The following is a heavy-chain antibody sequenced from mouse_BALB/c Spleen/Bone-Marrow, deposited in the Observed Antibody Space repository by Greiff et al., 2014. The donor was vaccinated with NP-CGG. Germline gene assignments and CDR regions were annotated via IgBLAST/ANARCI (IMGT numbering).Heavy chain of an antibody. CDR2: INPYNGDT. CDR3: ARIYDYDRGAWFAY. D-gene: IGHD2-4*01. CDR1: GYSFTGYF. V-gene: IGHV1-20*02. J-gene: IGHJ3*01. Sequence: EVNLVESGPELVKPGASVKISCKASGYSFTGYFMNWVMQSHGKSLEWIGRINPYNGDTFCNQKFKDKATLTIDKSSSTAHMELRSLASEDSAVYYCARIYDYDRGAWFAYWGQGTLVTVSA.